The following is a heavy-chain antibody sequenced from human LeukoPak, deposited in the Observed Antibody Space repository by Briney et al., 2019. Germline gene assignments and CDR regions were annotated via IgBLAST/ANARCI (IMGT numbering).Heavy chain of an antibody. CDR2: INHSGST. CDR1: GGFFSGHY. J-gene: IGHJ4*02. Sequence: PSDTLSLTCAVYGGFFSGHYWSWIRQPPGTGLESIGEINHSGSTNYNLSLMSRVTISVDTSKNQFSLKLSSVAAEDTAVYYWARSMGIAASSGNFGYWGQGTLVTVAS. CDR3: ARSMGIAASSGNFGY. D-gene: IGHD6-13*01. V-gene: IGHV4-34*01.